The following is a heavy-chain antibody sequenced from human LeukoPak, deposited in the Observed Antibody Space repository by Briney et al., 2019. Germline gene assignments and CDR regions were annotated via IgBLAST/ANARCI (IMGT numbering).Heavy chain of an antibody. J-gene: IGHJ6*03. CDR3: AREARPAYRYYYYYMDV. V-gene: IGHV4-34*01. CDR1: GGSFSFYY. D-gene: IGHD6-6*01. Sequence: SETLSLTCGVSGGSFSFYYWSWIRQPPGKGLEWIGEISQSGSTNYNPSLKSRVNISLDTSENQFSLKLSSVTAADTAVYYCAREARPAYRYYYYYMDVWGKGTTVTISS. CDR2: ISQSGST.